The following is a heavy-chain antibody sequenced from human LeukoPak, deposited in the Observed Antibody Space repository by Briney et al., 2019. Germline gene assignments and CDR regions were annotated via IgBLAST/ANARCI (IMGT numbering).Heavy chain of an antibody. D-gene: IGHD3-22*01. CDR3: ARDRHYYDSSGPNGMDV. J-gene: IGHJ6*02. CDR1: GFTVSSNY. CDR2: IYSGGST. V-gene: IGHV3-53*01. Sequence: GGSLRLSCAASGFTVSSNYMSWVRQAPGKGLEWVSVIYSGGSTYYADSVKGRFTISRDNAKNSLNLQMNSLRAEDTAVYYCARDRHYYDSSGPNGMDVWGQGTTVTVSS.